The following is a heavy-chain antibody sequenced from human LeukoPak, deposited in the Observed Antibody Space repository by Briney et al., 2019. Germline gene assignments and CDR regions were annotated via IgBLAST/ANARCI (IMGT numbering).Heavy chain of an antibody. D-gene: IGHD3-10*01. V-gene: IGHV4-30-2*01. CDR1: GGSISSGGYS. Sequence: SETLSLTCAVSGGSISSGGYSWRWIRQPPGKGLEWIGYIYHSGSTYYNPSLKSRVTMSVDGSKNQFSLNLSSVTAADTAVYYCARSYYYGSGSYGPPNWFDPWGQGTLVTVSS. CDR2: IYHSGST. CDR3: ARSYYYGSGSYGPPNWFDP. J-gene: IGHJ5*02.